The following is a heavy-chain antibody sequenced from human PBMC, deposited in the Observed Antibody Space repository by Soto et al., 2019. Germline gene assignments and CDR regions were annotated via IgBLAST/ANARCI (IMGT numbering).Heavy chain of an antibody. J-gene: IGHJ4*02. CDR2: ISGSGGST. Sequence: GGSLRLSCAASGFTFSSYAMSWVRQAPGKGLEWVSAISGSGGSTYYADSVKGRFTISRDNSKNTLYLQMNSLRAEDTAVYYWAKDLSIGGTHDYGDGGHYWGQGTLVTVSS. V-gene: IGHV3-23*01. CDR3: AKDLSIGGTHDYGDGGHY. CDR1: GFTFSSYA. D-gene: IGHD4-17*01.